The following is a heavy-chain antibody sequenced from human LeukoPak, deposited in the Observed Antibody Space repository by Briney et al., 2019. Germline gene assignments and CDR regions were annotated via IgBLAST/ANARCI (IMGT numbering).Heavy chain of an antibody. CDR2: IKQDGSEK. J-gene: IGHJ4*02. D-gene: IGHD3-22*01. CDR1: GFTFSRYL. Sequence: GGSLRLSCAVSGFTFSRYLMTWVRQAPGKGLEWVSNIKQDGSEKYYVDSVKGRFTISRDNAKNSLYLQVNSLRAEDTAVYYCARSHPLYDCSGYHTPGGDYRGQGTLVTVSS. V-gene: IGHV3-7*01. CDR3: ARSHPLYDCSGYHTPGGDY.